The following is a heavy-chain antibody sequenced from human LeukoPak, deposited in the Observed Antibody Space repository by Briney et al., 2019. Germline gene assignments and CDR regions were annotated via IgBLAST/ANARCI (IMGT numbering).Heavy chain of an antibody. CDR3: SGRSGFSSIY. CDR2: IRPDGSEA. CDR1: GFTFNSHW. V-gene: IGHV3-7*01. D-gene: IGHD2-2*01. Sequence: GGSLRLSFEASGFTFNSHWMDWVRQAPGKGLEWLANIRPDGSEAVYVDSVRGRFTISRDNAKNLVYLQMNNLRAEDTAVYYCSGRSGFSSIYWGQGVLVTVSS. J-gene: IGHJ4*02.